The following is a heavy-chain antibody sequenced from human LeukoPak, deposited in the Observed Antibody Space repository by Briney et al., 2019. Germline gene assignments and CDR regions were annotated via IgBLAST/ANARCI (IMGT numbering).Heavy chain of an antibody. J-gene: IGHJ3*02. Sequence: NPGGSLRLSCAASGFTFSDYYMSWIRQAPGRGLEWVSYISSSGSTIYYADSVKGRFTISRDNAKNSLYLQMNSLRAEDTAVYYCARGSSGLISAFDIWGQGTMVTVSS. CDR3: ARGSSGLISAFDI. CDR1: GFTFSDYY. CDR2: ISSSGSTI. V-gene: IGHV3-11*01. D-gene: IGHD6-19*01.